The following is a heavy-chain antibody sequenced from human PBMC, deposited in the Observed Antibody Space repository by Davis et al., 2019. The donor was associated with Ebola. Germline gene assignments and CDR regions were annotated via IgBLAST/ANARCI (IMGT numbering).Heavy chain of an antibody. CDR3: ARVVYSYGYYVGYYFDY. Sequence: GESLKISCAASGFTFSSYAMHWVRQAPGKGLEWVAVISYDGSNKYYADSVKGRFTISRDNAKNSLYLQMNSLRAEDTAVYYCARVVYSYGYYVGYYFDYWGQGTLVTVSS. CDR1: GFTFSSYA. D-gene: IGHD5-18*01. J-gene: IGHJ4*02. V-gene: IGHV3-30-3*01. CDR2: ISYDGSNK.